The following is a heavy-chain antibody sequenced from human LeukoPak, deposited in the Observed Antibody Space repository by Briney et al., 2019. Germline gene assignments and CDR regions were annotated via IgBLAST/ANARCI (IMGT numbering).Heavy chain of an antibody. J-gene: IGHJ3*02. CDR2: ISGSAVIT. CDR3: AKSRFSGINDAFDI. V-gene: IGHV3-23*01. D-gene: IGHD6-19*01. CDR1: GLTFINYA. Sequence: GGTLRLSCAASGLTFINYATTWVRQAPGKGLEWVSAISGSAVITFYADSVKGRFTISRDNSKNTVYLEMNKLRAEDTAVYYCAKSRFSGINDAFDIWGQGSLVTVSS.